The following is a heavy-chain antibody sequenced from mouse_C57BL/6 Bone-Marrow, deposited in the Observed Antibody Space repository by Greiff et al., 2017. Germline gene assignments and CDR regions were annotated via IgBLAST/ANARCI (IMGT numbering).Heavy chain of an antibody. V-gene: IGHV1-61*01. CDR3: ARGGKKLPWFAY. CDR2: IYPSDSET. Sequence: QVQLQQPGAELVRPGSSVKLSCKASGYTFTSYWMDWVKQRPGQGLEWIGNIYPSDSETHYNQKFKDKATLTVDKSSSTAYMQLSSLTSEDSAVYYCARGGKKLPWFAYGGQGTLVTVSA. CDR1: GYTFTSYW. J-gene: IGHJ3*01. D-gene: IGHD2-1*01.